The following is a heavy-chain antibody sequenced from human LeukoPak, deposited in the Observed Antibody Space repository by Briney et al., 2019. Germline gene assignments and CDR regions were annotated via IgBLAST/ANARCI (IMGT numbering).Heavy chain of an antibody. CDR2: IYYSGST. CDR3: ARVYGDYAVDPWFDP. CDR1: GGSISSSSYY. D-gene: IGHD4-17*01. J-gene: IGHJ5*02. V-gene: IGHV4-39*01. Sequence: SETLSLTCTVSGGSISSSSYYWGWIRQPPGKGLEWIGSIYYSGSTYYNPSLKSRVTISVDTSKNQFSLKLSSVTAADTAVYYCARVYGDYAVDPWFDPWGQGTLVTVSS.